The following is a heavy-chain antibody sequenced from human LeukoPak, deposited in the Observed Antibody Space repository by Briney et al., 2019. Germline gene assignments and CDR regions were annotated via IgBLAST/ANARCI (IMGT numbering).Heavy chain of an antibody. CDR1: GDSISSDIW. Sequence: PSETLSLTCAVSGDSISSDIWWNWVRQPPGKGLEWIGEIHHSGGINYNPSLKSRVTISLDKSKNQFSLELNSVTAADTAVYYCARGYSGSFDYWGQGTLVTVSS. CDR2: IHHSGGI. V-gene: IGHV4-4*02. J-gene: IGHJ4*02. CDR3: ARGYSGSFDY. D-gene: IGHD1-26*01.